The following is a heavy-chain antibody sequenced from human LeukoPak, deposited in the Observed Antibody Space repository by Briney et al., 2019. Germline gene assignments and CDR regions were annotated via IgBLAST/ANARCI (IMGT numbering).Heavy chain of an antibody. V-gene: IGHV3-21*01. J-gene: IGHJ4*02. CDR2: ISSSSSYR. CDR3: ASLAVWLSV. D-gene: IGHD3-22*01. CDR1: GFTFSDYT. Sequence: GGSLRLSCAASGFTFSDYTMNWVRQAPGKGLEWVSSISSSSSYRYYADSVKGRLTISRDNAKNTLYLQMNSLRAEDAAVYYCASLAVWLSVWGQGTLVTVSS.